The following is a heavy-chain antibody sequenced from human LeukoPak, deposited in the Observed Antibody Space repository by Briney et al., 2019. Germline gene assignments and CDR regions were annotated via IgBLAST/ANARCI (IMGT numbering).Heavy chain of an antibody. V-gene: IGHV4-34*01. CDR1: GGSFSGYS. CDR3: ARGIPKPDPIVVVPAAIRVAQALDY. CDR2: INHSGST. D-gene: IGHD2-2*01. Sequence: SETLSLTCAVYGGSFSGYSWNWIRQPPGNGLEWIGEINHSGSTNYNPSLKSRVTISVDTSKNQFSLKLSSVTAADTAVYYCARGIPKPDPIVVVPAAIRVAQALDYWGQGTLITVSS. J-gene: IGHJ4*02.